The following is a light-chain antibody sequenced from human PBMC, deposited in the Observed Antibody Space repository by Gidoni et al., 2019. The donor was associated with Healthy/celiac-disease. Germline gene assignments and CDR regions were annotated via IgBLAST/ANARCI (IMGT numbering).Light chain of an antibody. V-gene: IGLV1-40*01. CDR3: QSYDSSLSGSV. CDR2: GNS. J-gene: IGLJ2*01. CDR1: SSNIGAGYD. Sequence: QSVLTQPPSVSGAPGQRVPSYCTGSSSNIGAGYDVHWYQQLPGTAPKLLIYGNSNRHSGVPDRFSGSKSGTSASLAITGLQAEDEADYYCQSYDSSLSGSVFGGGTKLTVL.